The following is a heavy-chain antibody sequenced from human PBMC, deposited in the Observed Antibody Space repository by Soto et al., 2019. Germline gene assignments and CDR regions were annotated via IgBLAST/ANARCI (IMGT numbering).Heavy chain of an antibody. CDR2: ISSASSSI. D-gene: IGHD3-3*01. V-gene: IGHV3-48*04. Sequence: GGSLRLSCVASTSTFSIYSMNWVRQSPGKGLEWISFISSASSSIYYADSVKDRFTVYRDDAKNSLFLQMNSLGAEDTGVYYCARYVEWLDRWGQGTLVTVSS. CDR3: ARYVEWLDR. CDR1: TSTFSIYS. J-gene: IGHJ4*02.